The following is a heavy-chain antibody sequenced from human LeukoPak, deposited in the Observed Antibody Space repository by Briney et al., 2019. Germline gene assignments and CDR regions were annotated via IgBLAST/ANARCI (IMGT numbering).Heavy chain of an antibody. J-gene: IGHJ4*02. CDR1: GYTFTDYY. CDR3: ARDRDYSNTERGFDY. V-gene: IGHV1-2*02. Sequence: ASVKVSCKTSGYTFTDYYIHWVRQAPGQGVKWMGWMNPNSGETNSAQKVQGRVTMTGDTSISTAYMELRRVTSDDTAVYYCARDRDYSNTERGFDYWGQGTLVTVSS. CDR2: MNPNSGET. D-gene: IGHD4-11*01.